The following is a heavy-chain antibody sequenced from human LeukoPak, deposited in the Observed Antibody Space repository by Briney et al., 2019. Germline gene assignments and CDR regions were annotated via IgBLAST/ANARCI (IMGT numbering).Heavy chain of an antibody. CDR3: TRVAATRSNLIDF. D-gene: IGHD6-6*01. Sequence: GGSLRLSCAASGFTFSSHWMHWVRQAPGKGLVWVSRISPDGSSTAYADSMKGRFTISRDNARNTLFLQMNSLRAEDTAIYYCTRVAATRSNLIDFWGQGTLVTVSS. CDR1: GFTFSSHW. V-gene: IGHV3-74*01. J-gene: IGHJ4*02. CDR2: ISPDGSST.